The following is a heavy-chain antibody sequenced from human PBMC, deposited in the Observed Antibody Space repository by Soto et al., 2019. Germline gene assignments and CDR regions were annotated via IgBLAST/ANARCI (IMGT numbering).Heavy chain of an antibody. CDR2: ISSRSDI. Sequence: GGSLRRSCVGSGFTFSTYSINWVRQAPGKWLEWVSSISSRSDIYYADSVKGRFTISRDNGKNSVSLQMNGLRAEDTAVYYCAREYTAWPLAYGLDVWGQVTTVTVCS. CDR1: GFTFSTYS. J-gene: IGHJ6*02. D-gene: IGHD2-2*02. V-gene: IGHV3-21*01. CDR3: AREYTAWPLAYGLDV.